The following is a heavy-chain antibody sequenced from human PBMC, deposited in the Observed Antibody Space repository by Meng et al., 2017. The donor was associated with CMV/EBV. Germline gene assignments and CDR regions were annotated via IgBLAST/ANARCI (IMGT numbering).Heavy chain of an antibody. D-gene: IGHD2-2*01. V-gene: IGHV3-48*04. CDR2: ISSSSSTI. CDR1: GFTFSYYS. CDR3: ARMASGCQLRFCGMDV. Sequence: GGSLRLSCAASGFTFSYYSMNWVRQAPGKGLEWVSYISSSSSTIYYADSVKGRFTISRDNAKKSLYLQMNSLRAEDTAVYYCARMASGCQLRFCGMDVWGQGTTVTV. J-gene: IGHJ6*02.